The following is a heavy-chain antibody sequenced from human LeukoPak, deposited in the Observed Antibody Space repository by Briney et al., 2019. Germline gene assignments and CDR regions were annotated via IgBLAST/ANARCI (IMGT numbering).Heavy chain of an antibody. Sequence: ASVKVSCKASGYTFTSYYMHWVRQAPGQGLEWMGIINPSGGSTSYAQKFQGRVTMTRDTSTSTAYMELRSLRSDDTAVYYCARCYPLYYFDYWGQGTLVTVSS. J-gene: IGHJ4*02. CDR1: GYTFTSYY. CDR2: INPSGGST. D-gene: IGHD2-2*01. CDR3: ARCYPLYYFDY. V-gene: IGHV1-46*01.